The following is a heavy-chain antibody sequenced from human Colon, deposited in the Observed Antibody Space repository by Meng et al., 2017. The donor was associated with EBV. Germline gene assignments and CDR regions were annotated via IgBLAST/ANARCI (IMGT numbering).Heavy chain of an antibody. CDR2: IYHSGST. CDR3: ARRRGGSGRDC. J-gene: IGHJ4*02. Sequence: LQPQDSGPGLVKPAETLSLTCTVSVGYIRSNGFYWDCVRQPPGKGLEWIGSIYHSGSTSYNPSLQSRVTMCVDTSKTQFSLMLTSVTATDTAVYYCARRRGGSGRDCWGQGTLVTVSS. CDR1: VGYIRSNGFY. V-gene: IGHV4-39*01. D-gene: IGHD3-10*01.